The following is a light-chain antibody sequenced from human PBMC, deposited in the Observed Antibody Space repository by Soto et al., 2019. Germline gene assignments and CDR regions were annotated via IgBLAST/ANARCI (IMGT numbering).Light chain of an antibody. CDR1: QSISIY. CDR2: SAS. V-gene: IGKV1-39*01. Sequence: DIQMTQSPSSLSASVGDTVNITCRTSQSISIYLNWYQQKPGKAPKLLIYSASTLPVGVSARFSGSGSGTDFTLTLISLQPEDFATYYCQQSFSTLWTFGQGTKVEIK. CDR3: QQSFSTLWT. J-gene: IGKJ1*01.